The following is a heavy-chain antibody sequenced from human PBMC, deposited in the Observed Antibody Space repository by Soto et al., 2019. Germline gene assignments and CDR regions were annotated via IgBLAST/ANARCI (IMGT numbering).Heavy chain of an antibody. CDR3: ARGSSGGPYYFDY. D-gene: IGHD6-19*01. CDR1: GGSISSYY. V-gene: IGHV4-59*01. CDR2: IYYSGST. Sequence: SETLSLTCTVSGGSISSYYWSWIRQPPGKGLEWIGYIYYSGSTNYNPSLKSRVTISVDTSKNQFSLKLSSVTAADTAVYYCARGSSGGPYYFDYWGQGTLVTVSS. J-gene: IGHJ4*02.